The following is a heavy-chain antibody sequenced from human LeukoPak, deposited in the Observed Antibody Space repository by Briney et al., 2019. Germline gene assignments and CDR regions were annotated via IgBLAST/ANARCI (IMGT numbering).Heavy chain of an antibody. D-gene: IGHD6-19*01. CDR1: GYSFTSYG. Sequence: ASVKVSCKASGYSFTSYGISWVRQAPGQGLEWMGWISAGNGDTNYAQKVQGRVSMTTDTSTGTAYMELRSLRSDDTAVYYCARGVGSSGWYRYDAFDIWGQGTMVTVSS. V-gene: IGHV1-18*01. CDR2: ISAGNGDT. CDR3: ARGVGSSGWYRYDAFDI. J-gene: IGHJ3*02.